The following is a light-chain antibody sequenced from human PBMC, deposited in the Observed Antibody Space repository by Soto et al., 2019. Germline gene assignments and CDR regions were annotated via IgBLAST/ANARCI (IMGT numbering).Light chain of an antibody. J-gene: IGKJ5*01. Sequence: DIQMTQSPSTLSASVGDRVTITCRASQSISSWLAWYQQKPGKAPNLLIYDAYSLESGVQSRFSGSGSGTEFTLTIRSLHPDDFATYYCKQYTGYSRTFGQGTRLEIK. CDR2: DAY. CDR1: QSISSW. V-gene: IGKV1-5*01. CDR3: KQYTGYSRT.